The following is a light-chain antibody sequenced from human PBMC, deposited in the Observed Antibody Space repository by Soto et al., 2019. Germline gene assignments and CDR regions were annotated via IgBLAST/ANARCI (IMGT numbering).Light chain of an antibody. CDR1: SSDINSYKF. CDR3: CSYTKANTGV. V-gene: IGLV2-14*01. Sequence: QSALTQPASVSASPGQSITISCTGSSSDINSYKFVSWYQVLPGKAPKLIIYEDDYRPPEISSRFSASKSGNTASLTISGVQLEDDSHYFCCSYTKANTGVFGGGTKVTVL. CDR2: EDD. J-gene: IGLJ3*02.